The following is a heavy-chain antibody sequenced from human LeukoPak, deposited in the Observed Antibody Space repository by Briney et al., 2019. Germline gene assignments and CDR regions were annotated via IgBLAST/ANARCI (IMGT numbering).Heavy chain of an antibody. Sequence: PGGSLRLSCAASGFTFSSYSMNWVRQAPGKGLEWVSSISSSSSYIYYADSVKGRFTISRDNAKNSLYLQMNSLRAEDTAVYYCARETTIGTKTFDAAFDIWGQGTMVTVSS. D-gene: IGHD1-14*01. CDR2: ISSSSSYI. CDR1: GFTFSSYS. V-gene: IGHV3-21*01. CDR3: ARETTIGTKTFDAAFDI. J-gene: IGHJ3*02.